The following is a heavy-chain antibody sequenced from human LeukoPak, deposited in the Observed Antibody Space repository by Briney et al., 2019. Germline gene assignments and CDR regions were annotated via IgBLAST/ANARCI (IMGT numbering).Heavy chain of an antibody. CDR2: INHSGST. V-gene: IGHV4-34*01. D-gene: IGHD5-18*01. CDR3: ARSGYSYGADAFDI. J-gene: IGHJ3*02. Sequence: PSETLSLTCALSGGSITDYYYNWVRQPPGKGLEWIGEINHSGSTTYNPSLKSRVIIAVDTSKNQFSLKLTSVTAADTAVYYCARSGYSYGADAFDIWGQGTMVTVSS. CDR1: GGSITDYY.